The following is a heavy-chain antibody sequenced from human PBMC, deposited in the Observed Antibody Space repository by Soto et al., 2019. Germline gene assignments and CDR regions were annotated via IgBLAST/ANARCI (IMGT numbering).Heavy chain of an antibody. V-gene: IGHV3-23*01. D-gene: IGHD3-10*01. J-gene: IGHJ6*02. CDR1: GVTFRDYA. Sequence: PGVPLRLSWVAAGVTFRDYAMRWVRQAPGKGLEWVSAISGSGGSTYYADSVKGRFTISRDNSKNTLYLQMNSLRAEDTAVYYCANLPLATMVRWYGMDVWGQGITVPVSS. CDR3: ANLPLATMVRWYGMDV. CDR2: ISGSGGST.